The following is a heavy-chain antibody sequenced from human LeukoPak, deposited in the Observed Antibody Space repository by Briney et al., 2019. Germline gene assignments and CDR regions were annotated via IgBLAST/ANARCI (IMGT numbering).Heavy chain of an antibody. CDR1: GFTFSNYA. J-gene: IGHJ5*02. Sequence: GGSLRLSCAASGFTFSNYAMSWVRQAPGKGLEWVSVISGNGGRTYYADSVKGRFTISRDNSKDTLYLQMNSLRAEDTAVYYCAKVRDMDTVLGRFDKWGQGTLVTVSS. CDR3: AKVRDMDTVLGRFDK. V-gene: IGHV3-23*01. D-gene: IGHD5-18*01. CDR2: ISGNGGRT.